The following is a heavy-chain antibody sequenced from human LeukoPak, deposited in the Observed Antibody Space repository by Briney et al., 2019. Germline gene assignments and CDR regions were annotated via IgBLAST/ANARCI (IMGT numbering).Heavy chain of an antibody. CDR1: GFTVSSNY. Sequence: GGSLRLSCAASGFTVSSNYMSWVRQAPGKGLQWVSVLYSGGTTYYADSLRGRFTISRDNSKNTLYLEMNSLRVEDTAVYYCAREKEQATTAYIDYWGQGTLVTVSS. V-gene: IGHV3-66*01. D-gene: IGHD1/OR15-1a*01. CDR3: AREKEQATTAYIDY. CDR2: LYSGGTT. J-gene: IGHJ4*02.